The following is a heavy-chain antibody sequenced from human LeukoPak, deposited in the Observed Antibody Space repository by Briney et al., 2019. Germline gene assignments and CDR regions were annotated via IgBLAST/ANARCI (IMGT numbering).Heavy chain of an antibody. CDR3: ARLYSNSFLY. Sequence: GGSLRLSCAASGFTFSDYAMHWVRQAPGNGLEWVAVISKDGSDKYYPGSVRGRFTISRDNSKNTIYLQMDSLRAEDTAIYYCARLYSNSFLYWGQGTLVTVSS. J-gene: IGHJ4*02. V-gene: IGHV3-30-3*01. CDR1: GFTFSDYA. CDR2: ISKDGSDK. D-gene: IGHD6-6*01.